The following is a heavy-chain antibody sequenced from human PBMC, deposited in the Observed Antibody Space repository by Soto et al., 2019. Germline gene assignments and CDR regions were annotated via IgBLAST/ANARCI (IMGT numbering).Heavy chain of an antibody. Sequence: PXGSLRLSCSASGFTFSRYRMNWVRQAPGKGLEWVSSISSTTNYIYYGDSMKGRFTISRDNAKNSLYLEMNSLRAEDTAVYYCARESEDLTSNFDYWGQGPLVTVSS. J-gene: IGHJ4*02. V-gene: IGHV3-21*06. CDR3: ARESEDLTSNFDY. CDR2: ISSTTNYI. CDR1: GFTFSRYR.